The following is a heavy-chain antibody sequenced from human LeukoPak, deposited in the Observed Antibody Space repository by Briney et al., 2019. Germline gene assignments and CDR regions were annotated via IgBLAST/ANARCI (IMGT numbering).Heavy chain of an antibody. J-gene: IGHJ6*02. V-gene: IGHV3-66*01. CDR1: GFTVSSNY. CDR3: AREGWNYYGMDV. D-gene: IGHD2-15*01. Sequence: GGSLRLSCAASGFTVSSNYMSWVRQAPGKGLEWVSVIYSGGSTYYADSVKGRFTISTDNSKNTLYLQMNSLRAEDTAVYYCAREGWNYYGMDVWGQGTTVTVSS. CDR2: IYSGGST.